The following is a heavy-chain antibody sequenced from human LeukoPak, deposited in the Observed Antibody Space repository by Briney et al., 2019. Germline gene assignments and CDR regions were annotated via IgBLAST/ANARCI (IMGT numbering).Heavy chain of an antibody. CDR2: IYYSGST. J-gene: IGHJ3*01. D-gene: IGHD3-9*01. Sequence: PSETLSLTCTVSGGSISSSSYYWGWIRQPPGKGLEWIGSIYYSGSTYYNPSLKSRVTISVDTSKNQFSLKLSSATAADTALYFCARNVLRYFDWGLDVLDFWGQGIMVTVSS. CDR1: GGSISSSSYY. V-gene: IGHV4-39*07. CDR3: ARNVLRYFDWGLDVLDF.